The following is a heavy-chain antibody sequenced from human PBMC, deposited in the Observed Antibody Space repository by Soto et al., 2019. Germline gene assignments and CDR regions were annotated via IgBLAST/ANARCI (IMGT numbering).Heavy chain of an antibody. D-gene: IGHD2-2*01. CDR1: GFTFSRNW. J-gene: IGHJ4*02. Sequence: QPGGSLRLSCEASGFTFSRNWMSWVRQAPGKGLEWVANIKRDGSEKYYVDSVKGRFTISRDNAKNSLYLQMNSLRADDTAVYYCARVVPAAIGMDYWGQGTLVTVSS. CDR2: IKRDGSEK. V-gene: IGHV3-7*03. CDR3: ARVVPAAIGMDY.